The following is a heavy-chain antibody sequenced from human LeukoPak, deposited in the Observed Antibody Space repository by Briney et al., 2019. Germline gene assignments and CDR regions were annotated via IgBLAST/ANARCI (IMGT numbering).Heavy chain of an antibody. Sequence: SETLSLTCTVSGGSVSSGDYYWSWIRQPPGKGLEWIGHVSYSGSTNYNPSLKSRVTISLDTSKNQLSLKLSSMTAADTAVYFCARDPKSAVGYYYYGMEVWGQGTTVTVSS. CDR2: VSYSGST. CDR3: ARDPKSAVGYYYYGMEV. D-gene: IGHD6-19*01. CDR1: GGSVSSGDYY. V-gene: IGHV4-61*08. J-gene: IGHJ6*01.